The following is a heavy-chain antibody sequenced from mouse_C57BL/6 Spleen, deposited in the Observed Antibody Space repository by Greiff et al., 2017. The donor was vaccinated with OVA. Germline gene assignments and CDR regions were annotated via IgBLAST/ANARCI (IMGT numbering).Heavy chain of an antibody. J-gene: IGHJ2*01. Sequence: QVHVKQSGAELVRPGASVTLSCKASGYTFTDYEMHWVKQTPVHGLEWIGAIDPETGGTAYNQKFKGKAILTADKSSSTAYMELRSLTSEDSAVYYCTRDYYYGSSYPHYFDYWGQGTTLTVSS. D-gene: IGHD1-1*01. V-gene: IGHV1-15*01. CDR3: TRDYYYGSSYPHYFDY. CDR2: IDPETGGT. CDR1: GYTFTDYE.